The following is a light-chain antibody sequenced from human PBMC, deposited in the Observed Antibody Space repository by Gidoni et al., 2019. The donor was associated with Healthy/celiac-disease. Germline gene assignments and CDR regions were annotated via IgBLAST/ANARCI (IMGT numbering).Light chain of an antibody. CDR3: QSYDSSLSGSV. Sequence: QSVLTQPPSVAGAPRQRVTISCTGSHSNIGTGYDVHWYQQIPGTYPKLLIYGNSNRPSGVSDRFPGSKSGTSASLAITGLQAEDEADYYCQSYDSSLSGSVFGGGTKLTVL. CDR2: GNS. V-gene: IGLV1-40*01. J-gene: IGLJ3*02. CDR1: HSNIGTGYD.